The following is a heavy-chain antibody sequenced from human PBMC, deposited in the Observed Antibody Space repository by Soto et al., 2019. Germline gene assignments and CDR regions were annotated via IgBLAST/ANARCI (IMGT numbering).Heavy chain of an antibody. CDR3: ARIDTNWFDP. CDR2: IYYSGST. V-gene: IGHV4-59*01. Sequence: PSETLSFTCPLSGGSISIYFWRWTPQPPGKGLEWIGYIYYSGSTNYNPSLKSRVTISVDTSKNQFSLKLSSVTAADTAVYYCARIDTNWFDPWGQGTLVTVSS. CDR1: GGSISIYF. D-gene: IGHD5-18*01. J-gene: IGHJ5*02.